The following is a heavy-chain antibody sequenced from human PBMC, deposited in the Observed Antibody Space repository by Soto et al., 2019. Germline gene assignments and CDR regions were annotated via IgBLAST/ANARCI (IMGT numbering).Heavy chain of an antibody. V-gene: IGHV3-33*01. J-gene: IGHJ4*02. D-gene: IGHD3-3*01. CDR3: ARGRRFLDADY. CDR2: IWYDGSNK. CDR1: GFTFSSYG. Sequence: QVQLVESGGGVVQPGRSLRLSCAASGFTFSSYGMHWVRQAPGKGLEWVAVIWYDGSNKYYADSVKGRFTISRDNSKNTLYLQMNSLRAEDTAVYYCARGRRFLDADYWGQGTLVTVSS.